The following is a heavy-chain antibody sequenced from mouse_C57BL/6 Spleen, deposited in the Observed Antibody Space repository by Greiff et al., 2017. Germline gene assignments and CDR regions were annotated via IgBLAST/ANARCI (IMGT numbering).Heavy chain of an antibody. J-gene: IGHJ2*01. CDR2: IYPGDGDT. D-gene: IGHD1-1*01. CDR1: GYAFSSSW. V-gene: IGHV1-82*01. Sequence: VQLQQSGPELVKPGASVKISCKASGYAFSSSWMNWVQQRPGKGLEWIGRIYPGDGDTNYNGKFKGKATLTADKSSSTAYMQLSSLTSEDSAVYFCARGGSTVVADYWGQGTTLTVSS. CDR3: ARGGSTVVADY.